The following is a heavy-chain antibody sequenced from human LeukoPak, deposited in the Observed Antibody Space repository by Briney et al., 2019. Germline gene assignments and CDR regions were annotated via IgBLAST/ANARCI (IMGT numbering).Heavy chain of an antibody. CDR3: AKLLSNSGRFLY. CDR2: ISGSGGST. CDR1: GFTCSSYG. J-gene: IGHJ4*02. V-gene: IGHV3-23*01. D-gene: IGHD4-23*01. Sequence: GGTLRLSCAASGFTCSSYGTSWVRQAPRKGLGWVSAISGSGGSTYYADSVKGRFTISRDNSKNTLYLQMNSLRAEDTAVYYCAKLLSNSGRFLYWGQGTLVTVSS.